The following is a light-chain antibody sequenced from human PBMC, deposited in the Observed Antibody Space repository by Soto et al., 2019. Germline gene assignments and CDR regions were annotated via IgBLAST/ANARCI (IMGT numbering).Light chain of an antibody. V-gene: IGKV3-15*01. Sequence: EIVMTQSPATLSVSPGERATLSCRASQSVSSNLAWYQQKPGQAPRLLIYDASTRATGIPARFSGSGSGTEFTLTISILQSEDFAVYYCQHYNNWPPWTFGQGTKVEIK. CDR2: DAS. CDR3: QHYNNWPPWT. J-gene: IGKJ1*01. CDR1: QSVSSN.